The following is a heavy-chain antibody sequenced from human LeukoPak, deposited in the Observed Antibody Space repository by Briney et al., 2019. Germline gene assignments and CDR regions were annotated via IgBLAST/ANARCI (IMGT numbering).Heavy chain of an antibody. CDR2: INHSGST. CDR1: GGSFSGYY. J-gene: IGHJ4*02. V-gene: IGHV4-34*01. Sequence: PSETLSLTCAVYGGSFSGYYWSWIRQPPGKGLEWIGEINHSGSTNYNPSLQSRVTISVDTSKNQFSLKLSSVTAADTAVYYCARGRGGSYPPAKDYWGQGTLVTVSS. D-gene: IGHD1-26*01. CDR3: ARGRGGSYPPAKDY.